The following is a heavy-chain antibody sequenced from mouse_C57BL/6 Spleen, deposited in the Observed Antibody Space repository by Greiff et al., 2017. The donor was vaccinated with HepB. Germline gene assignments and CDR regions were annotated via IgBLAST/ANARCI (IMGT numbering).Heavy chain of an antibody. J-gene: IGHJ2*01. Sequence: QVQLKESGAELVKPGASVKISCKASGYAFSSYWMNWVKQRPGKGLEWIGQIYPGDGDTNYNGKFKGKATLTADKSSSTAYMQLSSLTSEDSAVYFCARWDYGSSYARSFDDWGQGTTLTVSS. D-gene: IGHD1-1*01. CDR2: IYPGDGDT. CDR3: ARWDYGSSYARSFDD. V-gene: IGHV1-80*01. CDR1: GYAFSSYW.